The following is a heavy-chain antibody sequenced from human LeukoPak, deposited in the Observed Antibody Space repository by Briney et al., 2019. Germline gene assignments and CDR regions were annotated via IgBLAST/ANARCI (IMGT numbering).Heavy chain of an antibody. CDR3: ARAQGRGFDY. V-gene: IGHV3-21*01. Sequence: GGSLRLSCAASGFTFSSYWMHWVRQAPGKGLEWVSSISSSSSYIYYADSVKGRFTISRDNAKNSLYLQMNSLRAEDTAVYYCARAQGRGFDYWGQGTLVTVSS. CDR2: ISSSSSYI. CDR1: GFTFSSYW. D-gene: IGHD1-26*01. J-gene: IGHJ4*02.